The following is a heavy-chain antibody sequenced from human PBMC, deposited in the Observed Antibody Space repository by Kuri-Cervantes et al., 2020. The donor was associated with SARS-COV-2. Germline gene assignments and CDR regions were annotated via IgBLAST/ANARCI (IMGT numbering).Heavy chain of an antibody. V-gene: IGHV4-34*01. CDR3: ARAPRYIVVVPDGGNWFDP. CDR1: GGSFSGYY. CDR2: INHSGST. J-gene: IGHJ5*02. Sequence: GSLRLSCAVYGGSFSGYYWSWIRQPPGKGLEWIGEINHSGSTNYNPSLKSRVTISVDTSKNQFSLKLSSVTAADTAVYYCARAPRYIVVVPDGGNWFDPWGQGTLVTVSS. D-gene: IGHD2-2*01.